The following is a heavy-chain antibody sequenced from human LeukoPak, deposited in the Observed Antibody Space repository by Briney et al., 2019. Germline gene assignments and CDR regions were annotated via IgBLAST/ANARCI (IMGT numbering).Heavy chain of an antibody. CDR2: ISWDGGST. CDR3: AKDTSYDSSGYEHYFDY. J-gene: IGHJ4*02. Sequence: GGSLRLSCAASGFTLSSYAMHWVRQAPGKGLEWVSLISWDGGSTYYADSVKGRFTISRDNSKNSLYLQMNSLRAEDTALYYCAKDTSYDSSGYEHYFDYWGQGTLVTVSS. V-gene: IGHV3-43D*03. CDR1: GFTLSSYA. D-gene: IGHD3-22*01.